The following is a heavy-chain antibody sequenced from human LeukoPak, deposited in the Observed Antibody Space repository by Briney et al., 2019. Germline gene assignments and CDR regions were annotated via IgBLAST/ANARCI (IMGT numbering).Heavy chain of an antibody. CDR3: ASTYNWNVPFPDY. CDR2: IIPIFGTA. V-gene: IGHV1-69*05. Sequence: SVKVSCKASGGTFSSYAISWVRQAPGQGLEWMGRIIPIFGTANYAQKFQGRVTITTDESTSTAYMELSSLRSEDTAVYYCASTYNWNVPFPDYWGQGTLVTVPS. D-gene: IGHD1-1*01. J-gene: IGHJ4*02. CDR1: GGTFSSYA.